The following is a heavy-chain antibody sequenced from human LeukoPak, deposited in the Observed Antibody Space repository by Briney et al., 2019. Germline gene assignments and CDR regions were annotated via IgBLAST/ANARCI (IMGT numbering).Heavy chain of an antibody. D-gene: IGHD4-23*01. J-gene: IGHJ4*02. CDR2: ISGSGGST. Sequence: GGSLRLSCAASGFTFSSYAMSWVRQAPGKGLEWVSAISGSGGSTYYADSVKGRFTISRDNSRNTVYLQMNSLRAEDTAVYYCAEAVESGGLFDSWGQGTLVTVSS. V-gene: IGHV3-23*01. CDR1: GFTFSSYA. CDR3: AEAVESGGLFDS.